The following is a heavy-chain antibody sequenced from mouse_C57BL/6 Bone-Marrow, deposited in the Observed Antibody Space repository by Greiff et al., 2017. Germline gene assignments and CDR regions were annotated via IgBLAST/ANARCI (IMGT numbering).Heavy chain of an antibody. V-gene: IGHV3-6*01. D-gene: IGHD1-1*01. J-gene: IGHJ2*01. Sequence: EVQRVESGPGLVKPSQSLSLTCSVTGYSITSGYYWNWIRQFPGNKLEWMGYISYDGSNNYNPSLKNRISITRDTSKNQFFLKLNSVTTEDTATYYCARGPTGRYFDYWGQGTTLTVSS. CDR3: ARGPTGRYFDY. CDR2: ISYDGSN. CDR1: GYSITSGYY.